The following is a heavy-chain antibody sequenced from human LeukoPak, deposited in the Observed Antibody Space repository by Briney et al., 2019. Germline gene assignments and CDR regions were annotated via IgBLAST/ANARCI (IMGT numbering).Heavy chain of an antibody. CDR1: GGTFSSYA. V-gene: IGHV1-69*13. J-gene: IGHJ4*02. D-gene: IGHD3-22*01. CDR3: ARALYYDSSGYLFDY. CDR2: IIPIFGTA. Sequence: SVKVSCKASGGTFSSYAISWVRQAPGQGLEWMGGIIPIFGTANYAQKFQGRVTITADESTSTAYMELSSLRSEDAAVYYCARALYYDSSGYLFDYWGQGTLVTVSS.